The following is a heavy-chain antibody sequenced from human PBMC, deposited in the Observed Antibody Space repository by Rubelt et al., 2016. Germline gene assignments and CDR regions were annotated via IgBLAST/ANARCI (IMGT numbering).Heavy chain of an antibody. Sequence: ISSSSSYIYYADSVKGRFTISRDNAKNSLYLQMNSLRAEDTAVYFCAREYYYDSSGYYYYFDYWGQGTLVTVSS. D-gene: IGHD3-22*01. CDR2: ISSSSSYI. CDR3: AREYYYDSSGYYYYFDY. V-gene: IGHV3-21*01. J-gene: IGHJ4*02.